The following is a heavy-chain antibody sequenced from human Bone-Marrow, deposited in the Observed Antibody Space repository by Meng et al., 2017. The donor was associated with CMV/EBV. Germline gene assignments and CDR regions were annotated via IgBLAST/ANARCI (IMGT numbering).Heavy chain of an antibody. CDR1: GFSLSTGEGG. D-gene: IGHD1-14*01. Sequence: SGPTLVKPTQTLTLTCTFSGFSLSTGEGGVVWIRQPPGRALEYLTLIKGNNDKHYSPSLQSRLTVTKDTSKNQAVLTRTNMDPVDTATYYVAYRPATYHPPENWGQGTLVTVSS. CDR2: IKGNNDK. J-gene: IGHJ4*01. V-gene: IGHV2-5*01. CDR3: AYRPATYHPPEN.